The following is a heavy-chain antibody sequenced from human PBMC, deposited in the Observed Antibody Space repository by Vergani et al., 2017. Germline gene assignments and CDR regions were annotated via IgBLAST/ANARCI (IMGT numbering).Heavy chain of an antibody. CDR1: GGTFSSYA. J-gene: IGHJ3*02. V-gene: IGHV1-69*12. D-gene: IGHD1-26*01. CDR2: IIPIFGTA. CDR3: ARDAPLALGATAVWAFDI. Sequence: QVQLVQSGAEVKKSGSSVKVSCKASGGTFSSYAISWVRQAPGQGLEWMGGIIPIFGTANYAQKFQGRVTITADESTSTAYMELSSLRSEDTAVYYCARDAPLALGATAVWAFDIWGQGTMVTVSS.